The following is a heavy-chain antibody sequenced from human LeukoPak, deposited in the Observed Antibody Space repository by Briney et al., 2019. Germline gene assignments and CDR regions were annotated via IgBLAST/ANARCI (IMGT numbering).Heavy chain of an antibody. CDR2: IYYSGST. CDR3: ARQIRQLTTRFDY. Sequence: PSETLSLTCTVSGGSISSYYWSWIRQPPGKGLEWIGYIYYSGSTNYNPSLKSRVTISVDTSKNQFSLKLSSVTAADTAVYYCARQIRQLTTRFDYWGQGTLVTVSS. J-gene: IGHJ4*02. D-gene: IGHD6-13*01. CDR1: GGSISSYY. V-gene: IGHV4-59*08.